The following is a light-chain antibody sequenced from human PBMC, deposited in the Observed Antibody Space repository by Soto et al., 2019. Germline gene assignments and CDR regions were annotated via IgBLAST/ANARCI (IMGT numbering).Light chain of an antibody. CDR3: QSYDSSLSGDV. CDR2: GNS. J-gene: IGLJ1*01. CDR1: SSNIGAGYD. Sequence: QSVLTQPPSVSGAPGQRVTISCTGSSSNIGAGYDVHWYQQLPGTAPKLLIYGNSNRPSGLPDRFSGSKSGTSASLAITGLQAEDEADYYGQSYDSSLSGDVFGTGTKLTVL. V-gene: IGLV1-40*01.